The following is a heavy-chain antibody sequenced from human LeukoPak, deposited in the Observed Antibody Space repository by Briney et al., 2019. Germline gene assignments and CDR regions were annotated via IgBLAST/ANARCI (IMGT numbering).Heavy chain of an antibody. V-gene: IGHV3-23*01. CDR1: GFTFSSYG. CDR2: ISGSGGST. CDR3: AKDLCGSGCPNDAFDI. Sequence: GGSLRLSCAASGFTFSSYGMSWVRQAPGKGLEWVSAISGSGGSTYYADSVKGRFTISRDNSKNTLYLQMNSLRAEDTAVYYCAKDLCGSGCPNDAFDIWGQGTMVTVSS. J-gene: IGHJ3*02. D-gene: IGHD6-19*01.